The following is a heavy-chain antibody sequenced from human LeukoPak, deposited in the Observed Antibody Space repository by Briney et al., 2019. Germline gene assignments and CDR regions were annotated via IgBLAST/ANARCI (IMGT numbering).Heavy chain of an antibody. J-gene: IGHJ6*03. CDR3: ARVRPIFGVVYYYYYYMDV. V-gene: IGHV1-18*01. CDR1: GYTFTSYG. D-gene: IGHD3-3*01. CDR2: ISAYNGNT. Sequence: GASVKVSCKASGYTFTSYGISWVRQAPGQGLEWMGWISAYNGNTNYAQKLQGRVTMTTDTSTSTAYMELRSLRSDDTAVYYCARVRPIFGVVYYYYYYMDVWGKGTTVTVSS.